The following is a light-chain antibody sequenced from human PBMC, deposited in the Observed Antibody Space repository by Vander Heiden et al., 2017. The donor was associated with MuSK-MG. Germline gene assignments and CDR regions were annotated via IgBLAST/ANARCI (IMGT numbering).Light chain of an antibody. CDR1: SSDVGGYNY. CDR3: CSYANTYTLI. CDR2: DVT. V-gene: IGLV2-11*01. Sequence: QSALTQPRSVSGSPGQSVTISCTGTSSDVGGYNYVSWYQQPPVNAHILVVYDVTTRPSVVPDRFSGSRSGSTASLTISGPQAEDAADYFCCSYANTYTLIFGGGTKVTVL. J-gene: IGLJ2*01.